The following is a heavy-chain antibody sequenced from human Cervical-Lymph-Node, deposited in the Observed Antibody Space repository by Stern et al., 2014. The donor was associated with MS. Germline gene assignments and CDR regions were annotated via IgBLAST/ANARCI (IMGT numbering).Heavy chain of an antibody. D-gene: IGHD6-13*01. Sequence: VHLVESGAEVKKPGSSVKVSCKSYGDTFSSDAISWVRQAPRQGLEWMGGIIPMTEIATYGQKFQGRVTITADESTSTAYMDLSGLTSDDTAVYYCARGADSWYSDSWGQGTLVIVSP. CDR2: IIPMTEIA. CDR1: GDTFSSDA. J-gene: IGHJ5*01. CDR3: ARGADSWYSDS. V-gene: IGHV1-69*01.